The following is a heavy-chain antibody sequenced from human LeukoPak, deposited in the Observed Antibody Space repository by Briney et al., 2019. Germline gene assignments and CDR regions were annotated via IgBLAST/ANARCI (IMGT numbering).Heavy chain of an antibody. Sequence: PSETLSLTCTVSGGSISSYYWSWIRQPPGKGLEWIGYIYYSGSTNYNPSLKSRVTISVDTSKNQFSLKLSSVTAADTAVYYCARVPVLFHLAARGGAFDIWGQGTMVTVSS. CDR2: IYYSGST. CDR1: GGSISSYY. D-gene: IGHD6-6*01. CDR3: ARVPVLFHLAARGGAFDI. V-gene: IGHV4-59*08. J-gene: IGHJ3*02.